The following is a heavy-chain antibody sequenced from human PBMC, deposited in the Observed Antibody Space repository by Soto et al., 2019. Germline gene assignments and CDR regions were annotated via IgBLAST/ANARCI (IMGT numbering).Heavy chain of an antibody. CDR1: GGTFSSYA. Sequence: QVQLVQSGAEVKKPGSSVKVSCKASGGTFSSYAISWVRQAPGQGLEWMGGIIPIFGTADYAQKFQGRVTITADESTSTAYMELSSLRSEDTAVYYCAREGIAVTGTDYYYYAMDVWGQGTTVNVSS. CDR3: AREGIAVTGTDYYYYAMDV. CDR2: IIPIFGTA. V-gene: IGHV1-69*01. J-gene: IGHJ6*02. D-gene: IGHD6-19*01.